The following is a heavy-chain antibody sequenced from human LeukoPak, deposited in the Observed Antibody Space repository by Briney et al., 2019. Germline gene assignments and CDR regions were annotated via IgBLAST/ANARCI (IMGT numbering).Heavy chain of an antibody. CDR2: ISGSGVST. Sequence: PGGSLRLSCAASGFTFSRYVMTWVRQPPGKGLEWVSSISGSGVSTYYADSVKGRFTISRDNSKNTLYLQMNSLRAEDTAVYYCAKPRFPVVMVAATEDYWGQGTRVTVSS. D-gene: IGHD2-15*01. CDR1: GFTFSRYV. V-gene: IGHV3-23*01. CDR3: AKPRFPVVMVAATEDY. J-gene: IGHJ4*02.